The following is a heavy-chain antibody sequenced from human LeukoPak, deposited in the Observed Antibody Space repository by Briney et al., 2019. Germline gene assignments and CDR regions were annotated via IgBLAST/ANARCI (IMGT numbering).Heavy chain of an antibody. CDR3: ARVHYDSSGHNDY. CDR2: IYHSGST. CDR1: GYSISSGYY. V-gene: IGHV4-38-2*01. J-gene: IGHJ4*02. Sequence: ASETLSLTCAVSGYSISSGYYWGWIRQPPGKGLEWIGSIYHSGSTYYNPSLKSRVTISVDTSKNQFSLKLSSVTAADTAVYYCARVHYDSSGHNDYWGQGTLVTVSS. D-gene: IGHD3-22*01.